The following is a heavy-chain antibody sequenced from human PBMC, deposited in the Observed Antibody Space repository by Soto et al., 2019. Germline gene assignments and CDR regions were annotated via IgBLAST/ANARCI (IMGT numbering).Heavy chain of an antibody. D-gene: IGHD1-1*01. CDR2: IYYSGST. V-gene: IGHV4-59*01. CDR1: GGSISSYY. J-gene: IGHJ4*02. CDR3: ARGNWYFDY. Sequence: QVQLQESGPGLVKPSETLSLTCTVSGGSISSYYWSWIRQPPGKGLEWIGYIYYSGSTNYNPSLKSRVTISVDTSKNQFSLKLSSVTAADMAVYYCARGNWYFDYWGQGTLVTVSS.